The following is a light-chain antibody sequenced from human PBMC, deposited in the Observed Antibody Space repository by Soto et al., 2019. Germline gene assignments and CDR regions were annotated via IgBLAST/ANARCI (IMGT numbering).Light chain of an antibody. CDR2: DAS. V-gene: IGKV3D-11*01. CDR1: QGVSSY. CDR3: QQRSNWHPIT. J-gene: IGKJ5*01. Sequence: EIVLTQSPATLSLSAGERATLSCRASQGVSSYLAWYQQKPGQVPRLLIYDASNRATGIPARFSGSGPGTDFTLTISSLEPKDFAVYYCQQRSNWHPITFGQGTRLEIK.